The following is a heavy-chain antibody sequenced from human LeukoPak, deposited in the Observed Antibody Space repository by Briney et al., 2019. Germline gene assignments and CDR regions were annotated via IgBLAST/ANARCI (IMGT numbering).Heavy chain of an antibody. Sequence: SVTLSLTCAVYGGSFNGYYSSWIRHPPRNGLDWTGEINHSGSTNYNPSLKSRVTISVDTSKNQFSLKLSSVTAADTAVYYCARAPIVVVPMTFDYWGQGTLVTVSS. J-gene: IGHJ4*02. CDR1: GGSFNGYY. V-gene: IGHV4-34*01. D-gene: IGHD2-2*01. CDR3: ARAPIVVVPMTFDY. CDR2: INHSGST.